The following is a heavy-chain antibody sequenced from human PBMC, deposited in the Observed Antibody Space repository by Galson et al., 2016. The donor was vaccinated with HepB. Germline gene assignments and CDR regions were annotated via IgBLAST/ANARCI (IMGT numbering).Heavy chain of an antibody. D-gene: IGHD2-15*01. CDR2: ISPSGDTI. J-gene: IGHJ3*02. V-gene: IGHV3-23*01. Sequence: SLRLSCAASGFTFSSHAMAWVRQAPGKGLEWVTGISPSGDTISYADSVKGRFTISRDNAKNTLHLQMTSLRAEDTALYYCAKDYLGTLPEALDIWGQGTMVTVSS. CDR1: GFTFSSHA. CDR3: AKDYLGTLPEALDI.